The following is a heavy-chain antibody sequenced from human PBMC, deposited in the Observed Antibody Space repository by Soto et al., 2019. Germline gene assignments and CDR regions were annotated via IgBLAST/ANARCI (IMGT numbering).Heavy chain of an antibody. J-gene: IGHJ4*02. CDR1: GASVSSGSYY. CDR3: ARQRVAQAQYYFDY. V-gene: IGHV4-61*01. Sequence: ASETLSLTCAVSGASVSSGSYYWTWIRQPPGKGLEWIGYITDVGSTDYNPSLKSRVTISADTTKNHFSLNLRSVTAADTAIYYCARQRVAQAQYYFDYWGQGISVTVSS. CDR2: ITDVGST. D-gene: IGHD3-16*01.